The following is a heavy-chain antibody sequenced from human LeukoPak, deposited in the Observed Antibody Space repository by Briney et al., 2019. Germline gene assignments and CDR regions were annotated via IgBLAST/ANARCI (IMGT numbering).Heavy chain of an antibody. Sequence: SETLSLTCTVSGYSISSGYYWGWIRQPPGKGLEWIGCIYDRGPAYYNPSLKSRFTISVDRPKSQFFLNVTSLTAADTAVYYCARSRQASGLFNSWGQGTLVVVSS. J-gene: IGHJ5*01. D-gene: IGHD3-10*01. V-gene: IGHV4-38-2*02. CDR3: ARSRQASGLFNS. CDR2: IYDRGPA. CDR1: GYSISSGYY.